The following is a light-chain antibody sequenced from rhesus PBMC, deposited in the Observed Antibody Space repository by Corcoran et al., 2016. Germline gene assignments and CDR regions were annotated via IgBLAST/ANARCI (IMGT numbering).Light chain of an antibody. Sequence: QPVLTQPASLSASPGTSVRLTYTLRTGINVGDYYIFWYQQKPGSPPRYLLNFYSDSDKGHGSGVPSRFSGSKDASANAGILLISGVQSDDEAVYYCAICYSSAYYIFGGGTRLTVL. V-gene: IGLV5-69*01. J-gene: IGLJ1*01. CDR1: TGINVGDYY. CDR3: AICYSSAYYI. CDR2: FYSDSDK.